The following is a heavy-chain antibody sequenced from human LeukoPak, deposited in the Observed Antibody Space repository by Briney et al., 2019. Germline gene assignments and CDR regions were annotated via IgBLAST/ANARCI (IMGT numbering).Heavy chain of an antibody. CDR1: GFTFGDYS. V-gene: IGHV3-7*03. Sequence: GGSLRLSCAASGFTFGDYSMNWVRQAPGKGLEWVANIREERGQEYYVDSVKGRFTISKNSAKNSLYLQMNTLRVEDTAMYYCASLDTAKQPLANHWGQGTLVTVSS. D-gene: IGHD5-18*01. CDR3: ASLDTAKQPLANH. CDR2: IREERGQE. J-gene: IGHJ5*02.